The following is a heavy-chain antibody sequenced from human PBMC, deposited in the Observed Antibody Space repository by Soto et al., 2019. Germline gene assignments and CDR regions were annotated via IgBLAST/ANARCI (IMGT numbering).Heavy chain of an antibody. CDR2: MNPNSGNT. V-gene: IGHV1-8*01. J-gene: IGHJ5*02. CDR1: GYTFTSYD. CDR3: ARGNRYCSGGSGYTGFDP. D-gene: IGHD2-15*01. Sequence: GASVKVSCKASGYTFTSYDINWVRQATGQGLEWMGWMNPNSGNTGYAQKFQGRVTMTRNTSISTAYMELNSLRSEDTAVYYCARGNRYCSGGSGYTGFDPWGKGTLVTVSS.